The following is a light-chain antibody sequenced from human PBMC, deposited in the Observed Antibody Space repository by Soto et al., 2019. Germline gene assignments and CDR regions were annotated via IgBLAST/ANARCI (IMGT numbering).Light chain of an antibody. Sequence: EIVLTQSPGTLSLSPGERATLSCRASQSVSSSFLAWYQQKPGQAPRLLIYGASSRATGIPDRFSGSGSGTDFTHTISRLEPEDVAVYYCQQYGSSPLTCGGGTKVEIK. CDR3: QQYGSSPLT. CDR1: QSVSSSF. CDR2: GAS. V-gene: IGKV3-20*01. J-gene: IGKJ4*01.